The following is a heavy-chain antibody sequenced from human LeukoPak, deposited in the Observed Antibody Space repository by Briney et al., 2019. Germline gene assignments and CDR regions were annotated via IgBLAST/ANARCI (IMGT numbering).Heavy chain of an antibody. D-gene: IGHD3-16*02. J-gene: IGHJ6*03. V-gene: IGHV3-66*01. CDR1: GFTVSSNY. CDR2: IYSGGST. CDR3: ARVFGHTYDYVWGSYRHHAYYMDV. Sequence: GGSLRLSCAASGFTVSSNYMSWVRQAPGKGLEWVSVIYSGGSTYYADSVKGRFTISRDNFKNTLYLQMNSLRAEDTAVYYCARVFGHTYDYVWGSYRHHAYYMDVWGKGTTVTISS.